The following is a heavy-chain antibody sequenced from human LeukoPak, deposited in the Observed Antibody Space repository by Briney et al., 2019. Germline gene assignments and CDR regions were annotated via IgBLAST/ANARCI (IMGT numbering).Heavy chain of an antibody. Sequence: ASVKVSCKVSGYTLTELSMHWVRQAPGKGLEWMGGFDPEDGETIYAQKFQGRATMTEDTSTDTAYMELSSLRSEDTAVYYCATRYDFWSGYEDWGQGTLVTVSS. V-gene: IGHV1-24*01. J-gene: IGHJ4*02. CDR3: ATRYDFWSGYED. CDR2: FDPEDGET. CDR1: GYTLTELS. D-gene: IGHD3-3*01.